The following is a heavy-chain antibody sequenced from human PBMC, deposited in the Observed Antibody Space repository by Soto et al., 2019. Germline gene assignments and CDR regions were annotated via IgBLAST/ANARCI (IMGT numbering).Heavy chain of an antibody. V-gene: IGHV3-23*01. CDR3: AKDRSTIFGVVIRSFGY. J-gene: IGHJ4*02. D-gene: IGHD3-3*01. CDR1: GFTFSSYA. Sequence: GSLRLSCAASGFTFSSYAMSWVRQAPGKGLEWVSAISGSGGSTYYADPVKGRFTISRDNSKNTLYLQMNSLRAEDTAVYYCAKDRSTIFGVVIRSFGYWGQGTLVTVSS. CDR2: ISGSGGST.